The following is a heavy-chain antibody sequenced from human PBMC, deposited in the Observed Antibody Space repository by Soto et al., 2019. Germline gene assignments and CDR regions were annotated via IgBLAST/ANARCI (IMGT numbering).Heavy chain of an antibody. V-gene: IGHV4-30-2*01. CDR1: GGSITSGGDS. CDR3: ARAPRTAWGIWYLDY. D-gene: IGHD3-16*01. J-gene: IGHJ4*02. CDR2: FSHSGST. Sequence: PSETLSLTCGVSGGSITSGGDSWSWIRQPPGKGLEWIGYFSHSGSTYYSPSLQSRVTISVDRSKNQFSLKVSSVTAADTAVYFCARAPRTAWGIWYLDYWGLGTLVTVSS.